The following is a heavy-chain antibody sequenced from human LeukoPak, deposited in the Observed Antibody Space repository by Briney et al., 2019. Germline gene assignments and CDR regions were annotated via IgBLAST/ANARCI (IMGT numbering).Heavy chain of an antibody. Sequence: GGSLTLSCAASGFTFTNYAMSWVRQAPGKGPEWVSAIGGSGGGTYYADSVKGRFTISRDNSKNTLYLQMTGLRAEDTAIYYCAKTPETHYYDFSGYYYYFDYWGQGTLVTVSS. D-gene: IGHD3-22*01. CDR3: AKTPETHYYDFSGYYYYFDY. CDR2: IGGSGGGT. J-gene: IGHJ4*02. V-gene: IGHV3-23*01. CDR1: GFTFTNYA.